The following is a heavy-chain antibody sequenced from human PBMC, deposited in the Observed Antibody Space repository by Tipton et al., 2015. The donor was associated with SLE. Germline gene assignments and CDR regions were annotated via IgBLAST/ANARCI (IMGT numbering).Heavy chain of an antibody. Sequence: TLSLTCTVSGGSISSHNWNWIRQPPGKGLEWIGYTYYSGSTNYNPSLKSRVTISVDTSKKQFSLKLTSVTAADTAVYYCARGPSSSWSQYFDFWGQGTLVTVSS. V-gene: IGHV4-59*11. CDR3: ARGPSSSWSQYFDF. CDR2: TYYSGST. J-gene: IGHJ4*02. D-gene: IGHD6-13*01. CDR1: GGSISSHN.